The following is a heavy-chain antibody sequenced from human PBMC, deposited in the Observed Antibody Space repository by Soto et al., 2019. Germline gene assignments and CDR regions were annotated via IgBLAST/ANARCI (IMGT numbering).Heavy chain of an antibody. CDR3: ARSSMAMDFDY. CDR2: LYTGGTI. Sequence: EVQLVESGGGLIQPGGSLRLSCAASGFSVSNKYMSWVRQAPDKGLEWVSVLYTGGTIFYTDSVKGRFTISRDSSKNTLYLQMNSLRAEDTAVYYCARSSMAMDFDYWGQGTLVTVSS. V-gene: IGHV3-53*01. CDR1: GFSVSNKY. D-gene: IGHD3-10*01. J-gene: IGHJ4*02.